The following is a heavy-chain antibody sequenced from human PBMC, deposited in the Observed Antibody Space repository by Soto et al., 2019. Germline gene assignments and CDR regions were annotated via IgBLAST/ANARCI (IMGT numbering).Heavy chain of an antibody. Sequence: QVQLVQSGAEVKKPGASVKVTCEASGYTFRSYGISWVRQAPGQGLGWMGWISGYNGHTNYAQKFQGRVTMTTDTSTSTAYMELRSLRSNDTAVYYCARTYSASSSLFYFYMDVWGKGTTVTVSS. CDR2: ISGYNGHT. CDR3: ARTYSASSSLFYFYMDV. D-gene: IGHD6-6*01. CDR1: GYTFRSYG. V-gene: IGHV1-18*01. J-gene: IGHJ6*03.